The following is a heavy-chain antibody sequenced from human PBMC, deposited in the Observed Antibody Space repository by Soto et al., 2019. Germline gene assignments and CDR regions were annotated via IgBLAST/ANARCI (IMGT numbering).Heavy chain of an antibody. CDR3: AGGPYYYYGSGSYSGYYYGMDV. V-gene: IGHV1-3*01. D-gene: IGHD3-10*01. CDR1: GYTFTSYA. J-gene: IGHJ6*02. CDR2: INAGNGNT. Sequence: QVQLVQSGAEVKKPGASVKVSCKASGYTFTSYAMHWVRQAPGQRLEWMGWINAGNGNTKYSQKFQGRVTITRDTSASTADMELSSLRSEDTAVYYCAGGPYYYYGSGSYSGYYYGMDVWGQGTTVTVSS.